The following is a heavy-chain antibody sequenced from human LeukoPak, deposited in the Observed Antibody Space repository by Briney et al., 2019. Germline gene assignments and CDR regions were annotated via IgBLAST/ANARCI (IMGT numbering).Heavy chain of an antibody. V-gene: IGHV3-23*01. CDR3: AKSPPSVLGANFDY. CDR1: GFTFSSYG. Sequence: GGTLRLSCAASGFTFSSYGMSWVRQAPGKGLEWVSGISGSGGRTYYADFVKGRFTISRDNSKNTLFLQMNSLRAEDTAVYYCAKSPPSVLGANFDYWGQGTLVTVSS. J-gene: IGHJ4*02. CDR2: ISGSGGRT.